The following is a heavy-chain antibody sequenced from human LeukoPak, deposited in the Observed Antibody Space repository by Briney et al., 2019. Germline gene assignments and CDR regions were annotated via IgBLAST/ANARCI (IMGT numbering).Heavy chain of an antibody. V-gene: IGHV3-33*01. Sequence: GRSLRLSCAAAGFTVSSYGMHWVRQAPGKGLEWVAVIWYDGSNKYYADSVKGRFTISRDNSKNTLYLQMNSLRAEDTAVYYCARDHLDPSFASYSSSSGTFDYWGQGTLVTVSS. CDR2: IWYDGSNK. CDR1: GFTVSSYG. D-gene: IGHD6-6*01. CDR3: ARDHLDPSFASYSSSSGTFDY. J-gene: IGHJ4*02.